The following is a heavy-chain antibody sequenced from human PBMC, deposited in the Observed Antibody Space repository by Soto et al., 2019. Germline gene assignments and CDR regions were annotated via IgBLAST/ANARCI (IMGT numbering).Heavy chain of an antibody. J-gene: IGHJ5*02. D-gene: IGHD2-2*01. CDR2: IYYSGST. Sequence: SETLSLTCTVSGGSISSYYWSWIRQPPGKGLEWIGYIYYSGSTNYNPSLKSRVTISVDTSKNQFSLKLGSVTAADTAVYYCARVPAAPWKNWFDPWGQGTLVTVSS. CDR3: ARVPAAPWKNWFDP. V-gene: IGHV4-59*01. CDR1: GGSISSYY.